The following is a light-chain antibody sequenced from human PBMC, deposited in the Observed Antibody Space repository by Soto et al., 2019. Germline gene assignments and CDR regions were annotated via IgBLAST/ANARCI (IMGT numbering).Light chain of an antibody. CDR1: QSVSSN. Sequence: IVLTHSPGTLSSSPGERATLSCRASQSVSSNLAWYQQKPGQAPRLLIYGASSRATGIPDRFSGSGSGTDFTLTISRLEPEDFAVYYCQQYGSSPITFGQGTRLEIK. J-gene: IGKJ5*01. V-gene: IGKV3-20*01. CDR3: QQYGSSPIT. CDR2: GAS.